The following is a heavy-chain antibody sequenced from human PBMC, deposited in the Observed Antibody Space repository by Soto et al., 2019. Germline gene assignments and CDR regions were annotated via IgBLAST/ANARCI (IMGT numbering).Heavy chain of an antibody. CDR1: GYSFAVYW. V-gene: IGHV5-10-1*01. J-gene: IGHJ4*02. D-gene: IGHD3-22*01. Sequence: GESLKISCKGSGYSFAVYWITWVSQKPGKGLEWMGRIDPSDSQTYYSPSFRGHVTISVTKSITTVFLQWSSLRASDTAMYYCARQIYDSDTGPNFQYYFGSWRQGTPVPVSS. CDR3: ARQIYDSDTGPNFQYYFGS. CDR2: IDPSDSQT.